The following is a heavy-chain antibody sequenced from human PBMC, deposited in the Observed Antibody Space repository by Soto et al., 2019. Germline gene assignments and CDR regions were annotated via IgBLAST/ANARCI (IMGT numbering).Heavy chain of an antibody. J-gene: IGHJ6*02. Sequence: ASVKVSCKASGGTFSSYTISWVRQAPGQGLEWMGRIIPILGIANYAQKFQGRVTITADKSTSTAYMELSSLRSEDTAVYYCAIVWRLRGLSFYGMDVWAQGTTVTVSS. CDR1: GGTFSSYT. D-gene: IGHD2-21*01. CDR2: IIPILGIA. V-gene: IGHV1-69*02. CDR3: AIVWRLRGLSFYGMDV.